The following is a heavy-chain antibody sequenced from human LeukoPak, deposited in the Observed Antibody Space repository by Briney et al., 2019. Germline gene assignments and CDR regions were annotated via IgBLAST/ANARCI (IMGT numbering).Heavy chain of an antibody. CDR2: IEQEGSEK. D-gene: IGHD3-3*01. CDR1: GFTFSSYW. J-gene: IGHJ4*02. Sequence: GGSLRLSCAASGFTFSSYWMSWVRQAPGKGLEWVANIEQEGSEKYYVDSVKGRFTISRANAKNSLYLQMNSLRAEDTAVYYCARDFWSGYYRHWGQGTLVTVSS. V-gene: IGHV3-7*01. CDR3: ARDFWSGYYRH.